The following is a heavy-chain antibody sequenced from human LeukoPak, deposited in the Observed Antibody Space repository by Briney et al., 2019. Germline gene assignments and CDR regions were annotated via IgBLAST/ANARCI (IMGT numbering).Heavy chain of an antibody. Sequence: QPGGSLRLSCAASGFTFSSYAMSWVRQAPGKGLEWVSGISGSGGSTYYADSVKGRFTISRDNSKNTLYLQMNSLRAEDTAVYYCAKGYRVNWNSGFYYFDYWGQGTLVTVSS. J-gene: IGHJ4*02. CDR1: GFTFSSYA. CDR2: ISGSGGST. CDR3: AKGYRVNWNSGFYYFDY. D-gene: IGHD1-7*01. V-gene: IGHV3-23*01.